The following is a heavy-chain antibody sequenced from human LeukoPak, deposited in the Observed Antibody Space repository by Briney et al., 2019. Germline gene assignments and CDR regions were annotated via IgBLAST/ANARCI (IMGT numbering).Heavy chain of an antibody. CDR1: GFTFSNYD. CDR2: FSSIGSHR. J-gene: IGHJ4*02. V-gene: IGHV3-21*04. Sequence: GGSLRLSCAASGFTFSNYDMNWVRQAPGQGLEWVSLFSSIGSHRYYADSVKGRFTMSRDNPKNTLDLQMNSLRDDDTAVYYCASGFNFGRFENWGQGTLVTVSS. D-gene: IGHD5-18*01. CDR3: ASGFNFGRFEN.